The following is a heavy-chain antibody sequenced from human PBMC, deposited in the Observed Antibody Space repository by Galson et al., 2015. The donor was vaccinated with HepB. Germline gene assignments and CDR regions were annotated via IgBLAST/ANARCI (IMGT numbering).Heavy chain of an antibody. CDR2: INTNTGTP. CDR3: ARVTSIYDFSSRAYSYYYYGMDV. Sequence: SVKVSCKASGYTFTSYVINWVRQAPGQGLEWMGGINTNTGTPTYAQGFTGRFVFSLDTSVSTAYLQISSLKTEDTAVHYCARVTSIYDFSSRAYSYYYYGMDVWGQGTTVAVSS. CDR1: GYTFTSYV. D-gene: IGHD6-19*01. J-gene: IGHJ6*02. V-gene: IGHV7-4-1*02.